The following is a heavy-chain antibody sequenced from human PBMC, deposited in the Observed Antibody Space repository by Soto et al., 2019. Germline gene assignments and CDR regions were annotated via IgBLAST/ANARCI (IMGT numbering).Heavy chain of an antibody. CDR3: ARLEGLATISDYFDF. Sequence: QLQLQESGPGLVKPSETLSLTCSVSDYSINSDQYYWGWIRQPPGKGLEWIGSIYYRGNAYYTPSLQTRVTISLDQSRSQFSLKLNSVTAADSAVYFCARLEGLATISDYFDFCCPVALVNVSS. CDR1: DYSINSDQYY. V-gene: IGHV4-39*01. D-gene: IGHD3-9*01. CDR2: IYYRGNA. J-gene: IGHJ4*02.